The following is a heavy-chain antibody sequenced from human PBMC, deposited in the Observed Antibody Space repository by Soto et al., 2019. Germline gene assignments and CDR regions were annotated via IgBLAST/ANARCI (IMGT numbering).Heavy chain of an antibody. Sequence: ASVKVSCKASGYTFTSYSMHWVRQAPGQRLEWMGWINAGNGNTKYSQKLQGRVTMTTDTSTSTAYMELRSLRSDDTAVYYCARALYGSGSYYGYWGQGTLVTVSS. CDR2: INAGNGNT. CDR1: GYTFTSYS. J-gene: IGHJ4*02. CDR3: ARALYGSGSYYGY. V-gene: IGHV1-3*01. D-gene: IGHD3-10*01.